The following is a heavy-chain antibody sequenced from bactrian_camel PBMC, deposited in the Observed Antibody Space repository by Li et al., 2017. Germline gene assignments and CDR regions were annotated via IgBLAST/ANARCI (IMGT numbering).Heavy chain of an antibody. CDR3: ATTRRLYGGPGLDYNY. Sequence: VQLVESGGGLVQPGGSLRLSCAASGFTFSTHVMTWVRQAPGKGLEWVSTIYPSGSTYYADSVKGRFTISRDGAKNTLYLQLNSLKSEDTALYYCATTRRLYGGPGLDYNYWGQGTQVTVS. D-gene: IGHD2*01. CDR1: GFTFSTHV. CDR2: IYPSGST. V-gene: IGHV3S10*01. J-gene: IGHJ4*01.